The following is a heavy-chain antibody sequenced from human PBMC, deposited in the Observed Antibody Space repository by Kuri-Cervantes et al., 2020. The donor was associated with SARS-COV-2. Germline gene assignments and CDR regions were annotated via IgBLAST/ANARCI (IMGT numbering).Heavy chain of an antibody. CDR3: GRSYDY. J-gene: IGHJ4*02. V-gene: IGHV3-7*01. CDR2: IKQDGSET. Sequence: GGSLRLSCAASGFMFTSYGMSWVRQAPGKGLEWVANIKQDGSETYYVDSVKGRFTISRDNAKNSLYLQMNSLRAEDTAVYYCGRSYDYWGQGNLVNVSS. CDR1: GFMFTSYG.